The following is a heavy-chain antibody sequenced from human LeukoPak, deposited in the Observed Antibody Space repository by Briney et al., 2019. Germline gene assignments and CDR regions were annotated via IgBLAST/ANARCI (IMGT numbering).Heavy chain of an antibody. Sequence: GASVKVSCKASGYTFTSYAISWVRQAPGQGLEWMGRIIPILGIANYAQKFQGRVTITADKSTSTAYMELSSLRSEDTAVYYCARSPYLMTSYGMDVWGQGTTVTVSS. J-gene: IGHJ6*02. V-gene: IGHV1-69*04. CDR1: GYTFTSYA. CDR3: ARSPYLMTSYGMDV. D-gene: IGHD2-8*01. CDR2: IIPILGIA.